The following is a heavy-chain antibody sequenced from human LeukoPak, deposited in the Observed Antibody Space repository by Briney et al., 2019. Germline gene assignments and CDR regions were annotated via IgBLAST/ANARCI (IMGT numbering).Heavy chain of an antibody. V-gene: IGHV1-18*01. CDR1: GYTFTSFG. J-gene: IGHJ6*03. CDR3: ARVGFRIAARKTDYYYYYMDV. CDR2: ISAYNANT. Sequence: ASVKVSCKASGYTFTSFGISWVRQAPGQGLEWMGWISAYNANTNFAQNLQGRVTMTTDTSTSTAYMELRSLRSDDTAVYYCARVGFRIAARKTDYYYYYMDVWGKGTTVTVSS. D-gene: IGHD6-6*01.